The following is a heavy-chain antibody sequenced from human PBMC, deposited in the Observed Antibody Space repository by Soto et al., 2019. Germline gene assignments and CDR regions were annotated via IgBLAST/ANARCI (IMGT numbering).Heavy chain of an antibody. J-gene: IGHJ4*02. D-gene: IGHD3-22*01. V-gene: IGHV3-33*01. CDR1: GFTFSSYG. CDR2: IWYDGSNK. Sequence: GGSLRLSCAASGFTFSSYGMHWVRQAPGKGLEWVAVIWYDGSNKYYADSVKGRFTISRDNSKNTLYLQMNSLRAEDTAVYYCARDPTYYYDSSGYFYRTRYYFDYWGQGTLVTVSS. CDR3: ARDPTYYYDSSGYFYRTRYYFDY.